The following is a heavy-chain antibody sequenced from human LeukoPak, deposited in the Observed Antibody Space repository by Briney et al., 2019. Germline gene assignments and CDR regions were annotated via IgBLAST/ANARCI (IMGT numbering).Heavy chain of an antibody. CDR1: GFTFSSYG. D-gene: IGHD4-17*01. CDR2: IWYDGSNT. Sequence: LPGGSLRLSCAASGFTFSSYGMPWVRQAPGKRLEWVAFIWYDGSNTYYADSVKGRFTISRDNSKNTLYLQMSSLRAEDTAVYYCAREMLRSVVDHYYGMDVWGQGTTVTVSS. CDR3: AREMLRSVVDHYYGMDV. V-gene: IGHV3-33*01. J-gene: IGHJ6*02.